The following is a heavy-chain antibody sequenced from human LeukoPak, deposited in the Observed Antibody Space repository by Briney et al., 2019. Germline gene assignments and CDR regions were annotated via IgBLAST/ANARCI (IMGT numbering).Heavy chain of an antibody. Sequence: SETLSLTCTVSGGSISSYYWSWIRQPAGKGLEWIGRIYTSGSTNYNPSLKSRVTMSVDTSKNQFSLKLSSVTAADTAVYYCARGEAYYYDSSGYNYYFDYWGQGTLVTVSS. J-gene: IGHJ4*02. V-gene: IGHV4-4*07. CDR1: GGSISSYY. CDR2: IYTSGST. D-gene: IGHD3-22*01. CDR3: ARGEAYYYDSSGYNYYFDY.